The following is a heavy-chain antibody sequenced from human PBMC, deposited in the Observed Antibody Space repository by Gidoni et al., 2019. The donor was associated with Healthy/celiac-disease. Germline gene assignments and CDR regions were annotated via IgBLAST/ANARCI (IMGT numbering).Heavy chain of an antibody. D-gene: IGHD3-9*01. Sequence: QVQLVESGGGVVQPGRSLRLSCAASGFTFSSYAMHWVRQAPGKGLEWVAVISYDGSNKYYADSVKGRFTISRDNSKNTLYLQMNSLRAEDTAVYYCARNDILTGYLGYFDYWGQGTLVTVSS. CDR1: GFTFSSYA. V-gene: IGHV3-30*04. CDR3: ARNDILTGYLGYFDY. J-gene: IGHJ4*02. CDR2: ISYDGSNK.